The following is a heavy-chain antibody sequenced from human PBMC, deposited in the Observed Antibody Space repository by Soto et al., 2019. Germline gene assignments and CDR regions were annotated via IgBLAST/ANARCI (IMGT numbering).Heavy chain of an antibody. CDR3: ARGPNSSGWYYFDY. V-gene: IGHV3-33*01. Sequence: GGSLRLSCAASGFTFSSYGMHWVRQAPGKGLEWVAAIWYDGSNKYYADSVKGRFTISRDNSKNTLYLQMNSLRAEDTAVYYCARGPNSSGWYYFDYWGQGTLVTVSS. J-gene: IGHJ4*02. CDR2: IWYDGSNK. CDR1: GFTFSSYG. D-gene: IGHD6-19*01.